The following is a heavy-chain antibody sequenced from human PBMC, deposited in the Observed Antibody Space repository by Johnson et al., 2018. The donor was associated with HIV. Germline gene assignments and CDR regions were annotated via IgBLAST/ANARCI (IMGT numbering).Heavy chain of an antibody. CDR1: GFTFSSYG. V-gene: IGHV3-33*06. CDR3: AKPYGSGSYDAFDI. CDR2: IWYDGSNK. Sequence: VQLVESGGGVVQPGRSLRLSCAASGFTFSSYGMHWVRQAPGKGLEWVAVIWYDGSNKYYADSVKGRFTISRDNSKNTLYLQMNSLRAEDTAVYYCAKPYGSGSYDAFDIWGQGTMVTVSS. D-gene: IGHD3-10*01. J-gene: IGHJ3*02.